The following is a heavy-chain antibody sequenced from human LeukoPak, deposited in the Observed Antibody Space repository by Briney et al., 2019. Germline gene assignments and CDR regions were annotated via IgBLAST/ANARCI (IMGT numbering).Heavy chain of an antibody. J-gene: IGHJ3*02. V-gene: IGHV4-59*08. D-gene: IGHD4-17*01. Sequence: SETLSLTCTVSGGSISSYYWSWIRQPPGKGLEWIGYIYYSGSTNYNPSLKSRVTISVDTSKNQFSLKLSSVTAADTAVYYCARTGDYGETFDTWGQGTMVTVSS. CDR2: IYYSGST. CDR1: GGSISSYY. CDR3: ARTGDYGETFDT.